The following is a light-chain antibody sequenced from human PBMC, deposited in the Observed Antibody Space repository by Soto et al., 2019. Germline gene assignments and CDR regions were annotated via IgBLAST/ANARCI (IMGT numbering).Light chain of an antibody. CDR3: QHFRT. CDR2: GAS. Sequence: EIVLTQSLGTLSLSPGERATLSCRASQSVSSSYLAWYQQKPGQAPRLLIHGASSRATGIPDRFSGSGSGTDFTLTISRLEPEDFAVYYCQHFRTFGQGTKVDIK. CDR1: QSVSSSY. J-gene: IGKJ1*01. V-gene: IGKV3-20*01.